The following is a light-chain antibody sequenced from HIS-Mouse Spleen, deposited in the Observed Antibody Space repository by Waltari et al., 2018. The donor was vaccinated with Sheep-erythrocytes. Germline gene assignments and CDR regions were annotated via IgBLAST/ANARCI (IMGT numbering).Light chain of an antibody. CDR3: MQATQFPLT. Sequence: IVMTQTPLSSHVTLGQPAAISCRSRHSLVHSDGNTYVSLRQQRPGQPRRLLIYKIYNRFSGVPDRFSGSGAGTDFTLKISRVEAEDVGVYYCMQATQFPLTFGQGTKLEIK. CDR2: KIY. V-gene: IGKV2-24*01. CDR1: HSLVHSDGNTY. J-gene: IGKJ2*01.